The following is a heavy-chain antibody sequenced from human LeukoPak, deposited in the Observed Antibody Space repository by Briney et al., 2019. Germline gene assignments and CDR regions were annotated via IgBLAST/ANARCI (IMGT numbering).Heavy chain of an antibody. CDR1: GYTFTDYY. J-gene: IGHJ4*02. CDR2: INPKSGGT. CDR3: ASGPSDLGSSSQY. D-gene: IGHD6-6*01. Sequence: ASVKVSCKASGYTFTDYYIHWVRQAPGQGLEWMGWINPKSGGTKYAQKFQGRVTMTTDTSIITAYMELSSLRSDDTAVYYCASGPSDLGSSSQYWGQGTLVTVSS. V-gene: IGHV1-2*02.